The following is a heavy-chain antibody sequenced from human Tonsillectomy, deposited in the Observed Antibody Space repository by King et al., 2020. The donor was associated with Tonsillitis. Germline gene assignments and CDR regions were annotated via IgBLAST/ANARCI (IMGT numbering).Heavy chain of an antibody. CDR2: IYYRGST. D-gene: IGHD2/OR15-2a*01. Sequence: QLQESGPGLVKPSETLSLTCTVSGGSISSSSYYWGWIRQPPGKGLEWIGSIYYRGSTYYNPSLKSRVTISVDTSKHQFSLKLSSVTAADTAVDYCARHLTSLSMYWYIDLWGRGTLVTVSS. J-gene: IGHJ2*01. CDR3: ARHLTSLSMYWYIDL. CDR1: GGSISSSSYY. V-gene: IGHV4-39*07.